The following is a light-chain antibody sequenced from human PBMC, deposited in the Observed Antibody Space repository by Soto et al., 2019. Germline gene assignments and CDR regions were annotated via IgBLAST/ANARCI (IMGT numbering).Light chain of an antibody. CDR2: EVS. V-gene: IGLV2-8*01. Sequence: QSVQTQPPSASGSPGQSVTISCTGTSSDVGGYNYVSWYQQHPGKVPKLMIYEVSKRPSGVPDRFSGSKSGNTASLTVSGLQAEDEADYYCSSYAGSNYVFGTGTKVTVL. CDR1: SSDVGGYNY. CDR3: SSYAGSNYV. J-gene: IGLJ1*01.